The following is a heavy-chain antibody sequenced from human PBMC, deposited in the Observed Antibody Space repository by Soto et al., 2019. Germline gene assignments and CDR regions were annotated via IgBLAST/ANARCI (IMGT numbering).Heavy chain of an antibody. J-gene: IGHJ4*02. CDR3: ARDFIAAAGSVDY. CDR2: ISYDGSNK. V-gene: IGHV3-30-3*01. Sequence: QPGGSLRLSCAASGFTFSSYAMHWVRQAPGKGLEWVAVISYDGSNKYYADSVKGRLTISRDNSKNTLYLQMNSLRAEDTAVYYCARDFIAAAGSVDYWGQGTLVTVSS. CDR1: GFTFSSYA. D-gene: IGHD6-13*01.